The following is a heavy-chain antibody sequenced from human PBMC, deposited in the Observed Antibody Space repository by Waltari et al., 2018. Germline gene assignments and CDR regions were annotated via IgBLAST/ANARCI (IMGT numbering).Heavy chain of an antibody. CDR2: ISGSGGST. V-gene: IGHV3-23*01. J-gene: IGHJ4*02. CDR1: GFTFRHNA. Sequence: EVQLLESGGGLVEPGGSLRLSCAASGFTFRHNARSGVRQAPGKGLEWVSAISGSGGSTYYADSVKGRFTISRDNSKNTLYLQMNSLRAEDTAVYYCATTVTVKTHFDYWGQGTLVTVSS. CDR3: ATTVTVKTHFDY. D-gene: IGHD4-17*01.